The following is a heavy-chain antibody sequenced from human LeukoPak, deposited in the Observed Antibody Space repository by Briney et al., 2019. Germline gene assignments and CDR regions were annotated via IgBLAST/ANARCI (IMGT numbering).Heavy chain of an antibody. V-gene: IGHV1-69*13. CDR1: GGTFSSYA. J-gene: IGHJ4*02. CDR3: AFGRRMTTVTYFDY. Sequence: SVKVSCKASGGTFSSYATSWVRQAPGQGLEWMGGIIPIVGTANYAQKFQGRVTITADESTSTAYMELSRLRSEDTAVYYCAFGRRMTTVTYFDYWGQGTLVTVSS. D-gene: IGHD4-17*01. CDR2: IIPIVGTA.